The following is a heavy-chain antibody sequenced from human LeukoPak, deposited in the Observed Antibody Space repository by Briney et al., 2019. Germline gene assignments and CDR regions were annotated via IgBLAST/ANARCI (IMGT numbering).Heavy chain of an antibody. CDR2: ISPSGGST. J-gene: IGHJ4*02. V-gene: IGHV1-46*01. CDR1: GYTFTSYY. Sequence: GASVKVFCKASGYTFTSYYMHWVRQAPGQGLEWMGIISPSGGSTSYAQKFQGRVTMTRDMSTSTVYMELSSLRSEDTAVYYCARDSYYSSSSLGFDYWGQGTLVTVSS. CDR3: ARDSYYSSSSLGFDY. D-gene: IGHD6-6*01.